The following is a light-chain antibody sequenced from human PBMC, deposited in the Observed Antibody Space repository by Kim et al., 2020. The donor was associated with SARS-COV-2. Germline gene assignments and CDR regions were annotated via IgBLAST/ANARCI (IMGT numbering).Light chain of an antibody. J-gene: IGLJ2*01. CDR1: SLRTYY. CDR3: NSRDSNDNVV. V-gene: IGLV3-19*01. CDR2: GKN. Sequence: VAWGQTVRITCQGDSLRTYYATWYQQKPGQAPILVIYGKNNRPSGIPDRFAGSSSGNTASLTITGTQAGDEADYYCNSRDSNDNVVFGGGTQLTVL.